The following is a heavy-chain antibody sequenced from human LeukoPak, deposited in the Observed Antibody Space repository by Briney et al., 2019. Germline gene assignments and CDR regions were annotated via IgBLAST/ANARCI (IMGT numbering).Heavy chain of an antibody. CDR2: ASRDGRNQ. D-gene: IGHD5-12*01. V-gene: IGHV3-30*18. CDR1: EFSFNNYG. CDR3: AKERHSNGYGSYLDS. J-gene: IGHJ4*02. Sequence: PGGSLRLSCAASEFSFNNYGMFWVRQAPGAGLEWVAFASRDGRNQHLADSVKGRFTISRDNSQNTIYLQTNTLRTEDTAIYYCAKERHSNGYGSYLDSWGQGTLVTVSS.